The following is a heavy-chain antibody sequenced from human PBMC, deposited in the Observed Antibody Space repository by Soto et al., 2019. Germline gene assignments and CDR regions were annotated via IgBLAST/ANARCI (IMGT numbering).Heavy chain of an antibody. CDR3: ASCRRYYDFWSGCDAFDI. Sequence: GGSLRLSCAASGFTFSSYWMSWVRQAPGKGLEWVANIKQDGSEKYYVDSVKGRFTISRDNAKNSLYLQMNSLRAEDTAVYYCASCRRYYDFWSGCDAFDIWGQGTMVTVSS. CDR1: GFTFSSYW. J-gene: IGHJ3*02. CDR2: IKQDGSEK. V-gene: IGHV3-7*01. D-gene: IGHD3-3*01.